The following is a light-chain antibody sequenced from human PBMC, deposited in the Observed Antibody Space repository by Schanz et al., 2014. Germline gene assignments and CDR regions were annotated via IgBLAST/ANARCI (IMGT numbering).Light chain of an antibody. CDR3: QQYNNWPWEA. CDR1: ENVDGY. CDR2: DAS. Sequence: EIVLTQSPATLSLSPGERATLTCRASENVDGYLAWYQQKPGQAPRLLIHDASNRAPGIPARFSGSGSGTDFTLTISRLEPEDFALYYCQQYNNWPWEAFGQGTKVEIK. J-gene: IGKJ1*01. V-gene: IGKV3-11*01.